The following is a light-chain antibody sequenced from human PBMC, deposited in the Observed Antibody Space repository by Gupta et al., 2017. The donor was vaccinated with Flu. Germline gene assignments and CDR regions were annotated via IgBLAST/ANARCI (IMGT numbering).Light chain of an antibody. J-gene: IGLJ1*01. V-gene: IGLV2-23*01. CDR1: SSDVGSYNL. CDR2: EGS. Sequence: QSALTQPASVSGSPGQSITISCTGTSSDVGSYNLVSWYQQHPGKAPKLMIYEGSKRPSGVSNRFSGSKSGNTASLTISGLQAEDEADYYCCSYAGSRASYGFGTGTKVTVL. CDR3: CSYAGSRASYG.